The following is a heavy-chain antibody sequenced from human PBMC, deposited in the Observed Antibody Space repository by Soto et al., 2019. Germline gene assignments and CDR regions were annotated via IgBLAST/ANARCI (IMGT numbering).Heavy chain of an antibody. CDR2: IYWDDDK. J-gene: IGHJ4*02. Sequence: QITLKESGPPLVKPTQTLTLTCTFSGFSLSTSGVGVGWSRQPPGKALEWLALIYWDDDKRCSTSLKSRLTITKDTSTHQVVLTMTNMDPVYTATYYCAHYFYGVTDYWGQGTLVTVSS. D-gene: IGHD4-17*01. CDR1: GFSLSTSGVG. CDR3: AHYFYGVTDY. V-gene: IGHV2-5*02.